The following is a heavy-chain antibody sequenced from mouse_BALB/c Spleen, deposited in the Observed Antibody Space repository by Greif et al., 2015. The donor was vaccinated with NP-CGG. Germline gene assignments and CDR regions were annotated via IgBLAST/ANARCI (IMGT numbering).Heavy chain of an antibody. Sequence: EVKLMESGAELVKPGAPVKLSCTASGFNIKDTYMHWVKQRPEQGLEWIGRIDPANGNTKYDPKFQGKATITADTSSNTAYLQLSSLTSEDTAVYYCARSDYEDYWGQGTTLTVSS. CDR3: ARSDYEDY. D-gene: IGHD2-4*01. CDR1: GFNIKDTY. J-gene: IGHJ2*01. V-gene: IGHV14-3*02. CDR2: IDPANGNT.